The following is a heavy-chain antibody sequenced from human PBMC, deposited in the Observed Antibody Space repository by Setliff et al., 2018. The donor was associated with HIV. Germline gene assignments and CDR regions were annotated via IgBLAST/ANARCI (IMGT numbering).Heavy chain of an antibody. CDR3: VRGYCSSTTCYDDYYYMDV. Sequence: PSETLSLTCTVSGGSISSGSYYWSWIRQPAGKGLEWIGHIHTSGSTKYNPSLKSRVTISADTSKNQFFLKLSSVTAADTAVYYCVRGYCSSTTCYDDYYYMDV. CDR1: GGSISSGSYY. D-gene: IGHD2-2*01. J-gene: IGHJ6*03. V-gene: IGHV4-61*09. CDR2: IHTSGST.